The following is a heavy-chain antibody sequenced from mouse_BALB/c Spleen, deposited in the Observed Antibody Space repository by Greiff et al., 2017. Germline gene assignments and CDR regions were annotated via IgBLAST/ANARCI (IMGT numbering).Heavy chain of an antibody. J-gene: IGHJ2*01. CDR1: GFTFSDYG. CDR3: ARVYYYGSSYFDY. D-gene: IGHD1-1*01. V-gene: IGHV5-15*02. Sequence: EVQLVESGGGLVQPGGSRKLSCAASGFTFSDYGMAWVRQAPGKGPEWVAFISNLAYSIYYADTVTGRFTISRENAKNTLYLEMSSLRSEDTAMYYCARVYYYGSSYFDYWGQGTTLTVSS. CDR2: ISNLAYSI.